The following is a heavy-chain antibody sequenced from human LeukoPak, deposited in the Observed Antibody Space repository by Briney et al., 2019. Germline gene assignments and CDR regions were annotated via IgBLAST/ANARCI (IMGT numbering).Heavy chain of an antibody. CDR3: ARAPMSYDSSGFGGAFDI. Sequence: PGRSLRLSCAASGFTLSNYAMHWVRQAPGKGLEWVAVISYDGTNKYYADSVKGRFTISRDNSENTMYLQMNSLRAEDTAMYYCARAPMSYDSSGFGGAFDIWGQGTMVTVSS. J-gene: IGHJ3*02. D-gene: IGHD3-22*01. V-gene: IGHV3-30-3*01. CDR2: ISYDGTNK. CDR1: GFTLSNYA.